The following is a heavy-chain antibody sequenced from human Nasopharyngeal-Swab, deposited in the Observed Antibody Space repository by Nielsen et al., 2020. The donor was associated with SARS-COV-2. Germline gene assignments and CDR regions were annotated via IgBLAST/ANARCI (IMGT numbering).Heavy chain of an antibody. CDR3: ASETSGSFGAYGMDV. CDR2: IKQDGSEK. V-gene: IGHV3-7*01. D-gene: IGHD3-10*01. Sequence: GESLKISCAASGFTFSSYWMSWVRQAPGKGLEWVANIKQDGSEKYYVDSVKGRFTISRDNAKNSLYLQMNSLRAEDTAVYYCASETSGSFGAYGMDVWGQGTTVTVSS. CDR1: GFTFSSYW. J-gene: IGHJ6*02.